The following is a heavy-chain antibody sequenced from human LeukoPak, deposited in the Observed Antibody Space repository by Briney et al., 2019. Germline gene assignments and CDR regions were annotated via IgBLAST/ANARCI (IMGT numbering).Heavy chain of an antibody. CDR1: GFTFSSYG. V-gene: IGHV3-30*02. J-gene: IGHJ4*02. CDR2: IRYDGSNK. Sequence: GGSLRLSCAASGFTFSSYGMHWVRQAPGKGLEWVAFIRYDGSNKYYADSVKGRFTISRDNSKNTLYLQMNSLRAEDTAVYYCARVGGRDTAMVTDWGQGTLVTVSS. CDR3: ARVGGRDTAMVTD. D-gene: IGHD5-18*01.